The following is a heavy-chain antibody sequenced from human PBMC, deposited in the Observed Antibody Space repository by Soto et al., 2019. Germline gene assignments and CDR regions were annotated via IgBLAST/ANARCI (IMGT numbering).Heavy chain of an antibody. D-gene: IGHD3-16*02. J-gene: IGHJ3*02. CDR1: GASINSYS. Sequence: PSETLSLTCTVSGASINSYSWSWIRQPAGKGLEWVGQFYASGTTKYNPALKSRVTMSLDTSKNQFSLRLNSVTAADTAVYFCARSFYLDAFDIWGQGTMVTVSS. CDR2: FYASGTT. CDR3: ARSFYLDAFDI. V-gene: IGHV4-4*07.